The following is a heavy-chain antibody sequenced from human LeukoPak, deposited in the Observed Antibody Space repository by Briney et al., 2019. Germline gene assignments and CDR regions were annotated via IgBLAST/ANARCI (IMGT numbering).Heavy chain of an antibody. CDR2: IKEDGSEK. V-gene: IGHV3-7*01. Sequence: QSGGSLRLSCAASGFAFSGYWMSWVRQAPGKGLEWVANIKEDGSEKHYVDSVKGRFTISRDNAKNSLYLQMNSLRAEDTAVHYCARGGYTRFDFWGQGTLVTVSS. CDR1: GFAFSGYW. D-gene: IGHD5-18*01. CDR3: ARGGYTRFDF. J-gene: IGHJ4*02.